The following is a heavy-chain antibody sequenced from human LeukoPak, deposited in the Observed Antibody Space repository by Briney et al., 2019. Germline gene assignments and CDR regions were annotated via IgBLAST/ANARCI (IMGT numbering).Heavy chain of an antibody. Sequence: PSETLSLTCTVSGGSISSYYWSWIRQPPGQGLEWIGYIYTSGSTNYNASLKSRVTISVDTSKNQFTLKLSSVTAADTAVYYCARYLKGRVLGAFDIWGQGTMVTVSS. V-gene: IGHV4-4*09. CDR1: GGSISSYY. D-gene: IGHD2-8*01. CDR2: IYTSGST. CDR3: ARYLKGRVLGAFDI. J-gene: IGHJ3*02.